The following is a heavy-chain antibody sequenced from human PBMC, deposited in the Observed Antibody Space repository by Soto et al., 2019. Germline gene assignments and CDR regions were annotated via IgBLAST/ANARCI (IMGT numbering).Heavy chain of an antibody. J-gene: IGHJ4*02. Sequence: ASVKVSCKASGYTFTSYDINWVRQATGQGLEWMGWMNPNSGNTGYAQKFQGRVTMTRNTSISTAYMELSSLRSEDTAVYYCARRAETNGWNGFGADKYYFDFWGQGTLVTVSS. V-gene: IGHV1-8*01. D-gene: IGHD1-1*01. CDR3: ARRAETNGWNGFGADKYYFDF. CDR2: MNPNSGNT. CDR1: GYTFTSYD.